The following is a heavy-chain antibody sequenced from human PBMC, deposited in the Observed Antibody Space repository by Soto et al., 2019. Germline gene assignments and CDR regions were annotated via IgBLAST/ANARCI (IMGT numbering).Heavy chain of an antibody. CDR1: GGSISTGGYY. Sequence: PSETLSVTCSVSGGSISTGGYYWSWIRQHPGRGLEWIGYIYYSGNTYYNPSLKSRVTISVDTSKNQFSLKLSAVTAADTAVYYCARGRVGATTDYFDYWGQGTLVTVSS. J-gene: IGHJ4*02. CDR3: ARGRVGATTDYFDY. V-gene: IGHV4-31*03. D-gene: IGHD1-26*01. CDR2: IYYSGNT.